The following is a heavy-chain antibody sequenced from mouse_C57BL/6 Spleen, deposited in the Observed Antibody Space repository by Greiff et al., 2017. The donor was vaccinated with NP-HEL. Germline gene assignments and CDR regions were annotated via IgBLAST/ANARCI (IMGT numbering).Heavy chain of an antibody. CDR3: AREVDYGNLYAMDY. CDR1: GYAFSSSW. D-gene: IGHD2-1*01. CDR2: IYPGDGDT. V-gene: IGHV1-82*01. J-gene: IGHJ4*01. Sequence: VQRVESGPELVKPGASVKISCKASGYAFSSSWMNWVKQRPGKGLEWIGRIYPGDGDTNYNGKFKGKATLTADKSSSTAYMQLSSLTSEDSAVYFCAREVDYGNLYAMDYWGQGTSVTVSS.